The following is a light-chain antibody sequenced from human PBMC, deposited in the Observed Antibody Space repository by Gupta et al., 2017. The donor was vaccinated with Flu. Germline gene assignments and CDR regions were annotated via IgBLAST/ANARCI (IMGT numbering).Light chain of an antibody. CDR3: CSYTSTYTFV. J-gene: IGLJ1*01. CDR2: EVS. CDR1: SSDVGYYNR. V-gene: IGLV2-18*02. Sequence: QSALTQPPSVSGSPGQSVTISCTGTSSDVGYYNRVSWYQQLPGTVPKLMIYEVSNRPSGVPDRLSGSKSGNTASLTISGLQGDDEADYYCCSYTSTYTFVFGTGTKVTVL.